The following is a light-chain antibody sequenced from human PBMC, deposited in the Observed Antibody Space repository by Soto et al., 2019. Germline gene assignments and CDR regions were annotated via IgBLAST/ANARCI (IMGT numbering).Light chain of an antibody. CDR2: GAS. J-gene: IGKJ1*01. CDR3: LQFGSSPPSWT. V-gene: IGKV3-20*01. CDR1: QSVSSNY. Sequence: EIVLTQSPGTLSLSPGERATLSCRASQSVSSNYLAWYQQIPGQAPRLLIYGASRRATGIPDRFRGSGSGTDFTLTISRLEPEDFAVYYCLQFGSSPPSWTFGQGTKVEIK.